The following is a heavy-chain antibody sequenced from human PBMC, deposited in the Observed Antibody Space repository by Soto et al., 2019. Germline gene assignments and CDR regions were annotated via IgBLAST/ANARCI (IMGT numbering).Heavy chain of an antibody. J-gene: IGHJ4*02. Sequence: EVQLVETGGGLIQPGGSLRLSCAASGFTVSSNYMSWVRQAPGKGLEWVSVIYSGGSTYYADSVKGRFTISRDNSKKTLYHQMHSLRAEDTAVYYCARLTQSSGWPWWGQGTLVTVSS. D-gene: IGHD6-19*01. CDR2: IYSGGST. CDR1: GFTVSSNY. CDR3: ARLTQSSGWPW. V-gene: IGHV3-53*02.